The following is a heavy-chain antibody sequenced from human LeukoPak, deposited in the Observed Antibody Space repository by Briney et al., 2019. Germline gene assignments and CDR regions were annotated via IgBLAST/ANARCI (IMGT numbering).Heavy chain of an antibody. Sequence: GGSLRLSSAASGFTFSSYEMNWVRQAPGKGLEWVSYISSSGSTIYYADSVKGRFTISRDNAKNSLYLQMNSLRAEDTAVYYCAREIIGGLAFDIWGQGTMVTVSS. V-gene: IGHV3-48*03. J-gene: IGHJ3*02. D-gene: IGHD3-10*01. CDR3: AREIIGGLAFDI. CDR1: GFTFSSYE. CDR2: ISSSGSTI.